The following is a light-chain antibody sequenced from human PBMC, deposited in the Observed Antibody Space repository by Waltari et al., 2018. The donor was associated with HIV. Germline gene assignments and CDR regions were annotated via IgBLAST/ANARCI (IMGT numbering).Light chain of an antibody. CDR2: RNV. J-gene: IGLJ3*02. Sequence: QSVVTQPPSASGTPGQNISISCSGAISNHGGTFVYWYQQRPGTAPRLLIYRNVQRPSGVPDRFSGSKSATSASLAISGLRSEDEADYHCSTWDNSLSHWVFGGGTKVTVL. CDR3: STWDNSLSHWV. CDR1: ISNHGGTF. V-gene: IGLV1-47*01.